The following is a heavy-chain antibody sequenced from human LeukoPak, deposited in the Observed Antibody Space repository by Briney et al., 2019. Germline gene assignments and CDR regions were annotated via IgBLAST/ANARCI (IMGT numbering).Heavy chain of an antibody. CDR1: GGSISTSNYY. J-gene: IGHJ4*02. CDR2: IYYSGSS. Sequence: PSETLSLTCTVSGGSISTSNYYWGWIRQPPGKGLEWIGYIYYSGSSNYNPSLKSRVTISVDTSKNQFSLKLSSVTAADTAVYYCARAQKKYYYDSSGYHSRDYFDYWGQGTLVTVSS. CDR3: ARAQKKYYYDSSGYHSRDYFDY. V-gene: IGHV4-61*05. D-gene: IGHD3-22*01.